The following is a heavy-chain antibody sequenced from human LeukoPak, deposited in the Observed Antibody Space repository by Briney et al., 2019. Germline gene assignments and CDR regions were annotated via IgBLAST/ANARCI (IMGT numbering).Heavy chain of an antibody. CDR2: ISYDGSNK. V-gene: IGHV3-30*18. CDR3: AKGDLASVESIDY. J-gene: IGHJ4*02. Sequence: PGRSLRLSCAASGFTFSSYGMHWVRQAPGKGLEWVAVISYDGSNKDYADSVKGRFTISRDNSKNTLYLQMSSLRAEDTAMYYCAKGDLASVESIDYWGQGTLVTVSS. CDR1: GFTFSSYG. D-gene: IGHD2-15*01.